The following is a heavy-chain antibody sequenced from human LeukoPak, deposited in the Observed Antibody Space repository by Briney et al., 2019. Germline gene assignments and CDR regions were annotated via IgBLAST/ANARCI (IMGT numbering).Heavy chain of an antibody. V-gene: IGHV3-33*06. CDR1: GFTFSSYG. CDR3: AKEGIAAAGTGFDY. Sequence: PGGSLRLSCAASGFTFSSYGMHWVRQAPGKGLEWVAVIWYDGSNKYYADSVKGRFTISRDNSKNTLYVQVNSLRAEDTAVYYCAKEGIAAAGTGFDYWGQGTLVTVS. D-gene: IGHD6-13*01. CDR2: IWYDGSNK. J-gene: IGHJ4*02.